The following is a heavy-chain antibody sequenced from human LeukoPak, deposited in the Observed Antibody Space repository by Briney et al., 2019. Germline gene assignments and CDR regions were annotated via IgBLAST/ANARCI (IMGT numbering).Heavy chain of an antibody. J-gene: IGHJ4*02. CDR3: AREGGEMLTV. CDR1: GFLFSSYT. V-gene: IGHV3-21*01. Sequence: GGSLRLSCAASGFLFSSYTMNWVRQAPGKGLEWVSSISSSGNARYYADSMKGRFTISRDNAKNSLYLQMNSLRAEDTAVYYCAREGGEMLTVWGQGALVTVSS. D-gene: IGHD3-9*01. CDR2: ISSSGNAR.